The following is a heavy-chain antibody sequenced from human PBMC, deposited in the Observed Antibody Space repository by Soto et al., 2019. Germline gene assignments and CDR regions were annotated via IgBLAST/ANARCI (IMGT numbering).Heavy chain of an antibody. CDR3: ARDLSGTGLDS. CDR2: IYSTGGT. Sequence: TLSLPYHVSGYSIGRFDWNWIRQTAEKGLEWIGRIYSTGGTAYNPALEGRITISLDRSNNHVSLEMNSVTAADTAVYFCARDLSGTGLDSWGRGTRVTVSS. J-gene: IGHJ6*02. CDR1: GYSIGRFD. D-gene: IGHD1-26*01. V-gene: IGHV4-4*07.